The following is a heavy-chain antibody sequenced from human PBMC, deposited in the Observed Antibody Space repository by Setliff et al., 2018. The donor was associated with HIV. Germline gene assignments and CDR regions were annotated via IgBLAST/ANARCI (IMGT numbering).Heavy chain of an antibody. D-gene: IGHD6-19*01. Sequence: SSETLSLTCTVSGYSISSGYYWGWIRQPPGKGLEWIGSIYQTGSTNYNPSLKSRVTVSLDMSKNQFSLKLTSVTAADTAVYYCGRQAWDHQSSGYFVDYWGQGTLVTVSS. CDR2: IYQTGST. CDR1: GYSISSGYY. V-gene: IGHV4-38-2*02. J-gene: IGHJ4*02. CDR3: GRQAWDHQSSGYFVDY.